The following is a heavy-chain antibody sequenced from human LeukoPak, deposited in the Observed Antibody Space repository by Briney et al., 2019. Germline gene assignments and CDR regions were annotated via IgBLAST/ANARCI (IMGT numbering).Heavy chain of an antibody. V-gene: IGHV3-23*01. CDR1: GFTFSSYA. CDR3: AKDSRYCSSTSCRDWFDP. J-gene: IGHJ5*02. CDR2: ISGSGGST. D-gene: IGHD2-2*01. Sequence: GSLRLSCAASGFTFSSYAMSWVRQAPGKGLEWVSAISGSGGSTYYADSVKGRFTISRDNSKNTLYLQMNSLRAEDTAVYYCAKDSRYCSSTSCRDWFDPWGRGTLVTVSS.